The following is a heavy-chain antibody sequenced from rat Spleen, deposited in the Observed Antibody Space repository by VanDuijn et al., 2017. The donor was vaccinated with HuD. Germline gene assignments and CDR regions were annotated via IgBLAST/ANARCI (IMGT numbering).Heavy chain of an antibody. D-gene: IGHD4-3*01. V-gene: IGHV2S12*01. Sequence: QVQLKESGPGLVQPSQTLSLTCTVSGFSLTSDGVSWVRQPPGKGLEWIAAVSSGGNTYYDSTLKSRLSISRDTSKNQFFLKMNSLQTDDTGTYYGTRGGISGSMDAWGQGASVTVSS. J-gene: IGHJ4*01. CDR3: TRGGISGSMDA. CDR1: GFSLTSDG. CDR2: VSSGGNT.